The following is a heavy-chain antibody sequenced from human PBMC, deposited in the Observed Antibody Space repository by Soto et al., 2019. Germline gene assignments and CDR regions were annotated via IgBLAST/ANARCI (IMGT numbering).Heavy chain of an antibody. D-gene: IGHD6-13*01. CDR1: GFTFRSYW. CDR3: AREGGSSWTHTYYYYGMDV. Sequence: PGGSLRLSCAASGFTFRSYWISWVRQAPEKGLEWVANIKQDGSEKYYVDSVKGRFTISRDNAKNSLYLQMNSLRAEDTAVYYCAREGGSSWTHTYYYYGMDVWGQGTTVTVSS. V-gene: IGHV3-7*01. J-gene: IGHJ6*02. CDR2: IKQDGSEK.